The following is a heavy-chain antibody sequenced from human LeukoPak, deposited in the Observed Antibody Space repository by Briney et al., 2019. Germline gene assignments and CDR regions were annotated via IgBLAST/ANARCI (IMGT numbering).Heavy chain of an antibody. V-gene: IGHV3-23*01. D-gene: IGHD2-2*01. CDR3: ARGRGYCSSTSCLRYNWFDP. Sequence: GGSLRLSCAASGFTFSSYAMSWVRQTPGKGLEWVSAISGSGGATYYADSVKGRFTISRDNSKNTLCLQMNSLRAEDTAVYYCARGRGYCSSTSCLRYNWFDPWGQGTLVPVSS. CDR1: GFTFSSYA. CDR2: ISGSGGAT. J-gene: IGHJ5*02.